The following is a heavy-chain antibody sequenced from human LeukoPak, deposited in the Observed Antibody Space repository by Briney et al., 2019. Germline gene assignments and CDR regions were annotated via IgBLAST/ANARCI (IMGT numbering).Heavy chain of an antibody. CDR1: GFTVSSNY. CDR3: AREESSSWYGGDWFDP. J-gene: IGHJ5*02. Sequence: GGSLRLSCAASGFTVSSNYMSWVRQAPGKGLEWVSVIYSGGSTYYADSVKGRFTISRDNSKNTLYLQMNSLRAEDTAVYYCAREESSSWYGGDWFDPWGQGTLVTVSS. D-gene: IGHD6-13*01. V-gene: IGHV3-53*01. CDR2: IYSGGST.